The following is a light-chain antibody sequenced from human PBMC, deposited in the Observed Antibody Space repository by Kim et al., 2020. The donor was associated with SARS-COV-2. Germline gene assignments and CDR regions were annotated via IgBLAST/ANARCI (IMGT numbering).Light chain of an antibody. CDR2: DVS. CDR1: SNDVGGYNY. J-gene: IGLJ1*01. CDR3: CSYAGSYTYV. Sequence: QSITISCTGTSNDVGGYNYVSWYQQHPGKAPKLMIYDVSKRPSGVPDRFSGSKSGNTASLTISGLQAEDEADYYCCSYAGSYTYVFGTGTKVTVL. V-gene: IGLV2-11*01.